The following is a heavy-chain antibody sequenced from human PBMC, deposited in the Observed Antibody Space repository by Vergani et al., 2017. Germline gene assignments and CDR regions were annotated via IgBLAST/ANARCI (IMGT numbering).Heavy chain of an antibody. D-gene: IGHD1-7*01. V-gene: IGHV1-69*01. CDR3: ARARELRVGYYYYYGMDV. Sequence: QVQLVQSGAEVKKPGSSVKVSCKASGGTFSSYAISWVRQAPGQGLEWMGGIIPIFGTANYAQKFQGRVTITADESTSTAYMELSSLRSDDTAVYYCARARELRVGYYYYYGMDVWGQGTTVTVSS. CDR2: IIPIFGTA. CDR1: GGTFSSYA. J-gene: IGHJ6*02.